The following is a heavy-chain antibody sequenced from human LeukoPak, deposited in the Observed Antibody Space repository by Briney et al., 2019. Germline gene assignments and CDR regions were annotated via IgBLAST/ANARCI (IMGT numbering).Heavy chain of an antibody. V-gene: IGHV4-34*01. CDR3: ARDLDY. CDR2: INHSGST. J-gene: IGHJ4*02. CDR1: GGSFSGYY. Sequence: SETLSLTCAVYGGSFSGYYWSWIRQPPGKGLEWIGEINHSGSTNYNPSLKSRVTMSVDTSKNQFSLKLSSVTAADTAVYYCARDLDYWGQGTLVTVSS.